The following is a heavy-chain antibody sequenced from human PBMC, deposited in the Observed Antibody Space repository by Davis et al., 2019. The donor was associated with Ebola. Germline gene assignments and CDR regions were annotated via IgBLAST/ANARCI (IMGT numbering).Heavy chain of an antibody. J-gene: IGHJ4*02. V-gene: IGHV3-30*18. CDR1: GFTFSSYG. CDR2: ISYDGSNK. D-gene: IGHD4-11*01. Sequence: GESLKISCAASGFTFSSYGMHRVRQAPGKGLEWVAVISYDGSNKYYADSVKGRFTISRDNSKNTLYLQMNSLRAEDTAVYYCAKGITTVTGLVDYWGQGTLVTVSS. CDR3: AKGITTVTGLVDY.